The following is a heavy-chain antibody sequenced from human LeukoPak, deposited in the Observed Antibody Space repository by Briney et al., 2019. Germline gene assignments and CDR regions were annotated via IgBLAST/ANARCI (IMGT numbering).Heavy chain of an antibody. V-gene: IGHV3-23*01. J-gene: IGHJ4*02. CDR3: AKRNPEGSGWIDY. Sequence: GGSLRLSCAASGFTVSSNYMSWVRQAPGKGLEWVSYISSGGITIFYADSVKGRFTISRDNSKNTLYLQMNSLRAEDTAVYYCAKRNPEGSGWIDYWGQGTLVTVSS. CDR2: ISSGGITI. CDR1: GFTVSSNY. D-gene: IGHD2-15*01.